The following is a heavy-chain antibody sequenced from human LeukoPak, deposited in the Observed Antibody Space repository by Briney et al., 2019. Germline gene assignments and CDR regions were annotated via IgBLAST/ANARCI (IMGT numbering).Heavy chain of an antibody. CDR1: GGSFSSYY. CDR2: IYYSGST. J-gene: IGHJ4*02. CDR3: ARRRYSSSWYFDY. V-gene: IGHV4-39*01. Sequence: SETLSLTCAVYGGSFSSYYWGWIRQPPGKGLEWIGSIYYSGSTYYNPSLKSRVTISVDTSKNQFSLKLSSVTAADTAVYYCARRRYSSSWYFDYWGQGTLVTVSS. D-gene: IGHD6-13*01.